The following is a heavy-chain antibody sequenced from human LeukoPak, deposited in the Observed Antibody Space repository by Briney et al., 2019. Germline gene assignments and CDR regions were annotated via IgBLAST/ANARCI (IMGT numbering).Heavy chain of an antibody. CDR1: GFTVRSHR. CDR2: IYNTGST. CDR3: ATDPGLRWSFDY. Sequence: GESLRLSCAASGFTVRSHRLIWVRQAPGKGLEWVSVIYNTGSTYYADSVMGRFIISRDISKNTLYLQINGLRLDDTAVYYCATDPGLRWSFDYWGQGTLVTVSS. J-gene: IGHJ4*02. V-gene: IGHV3-53*05. D-gene: IGHD4-23*01.